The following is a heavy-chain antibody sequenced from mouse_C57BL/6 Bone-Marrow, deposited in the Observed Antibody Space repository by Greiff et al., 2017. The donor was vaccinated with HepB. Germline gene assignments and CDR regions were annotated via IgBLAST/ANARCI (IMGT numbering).Heavy chain of an antibody. J-gene: IGHJ4*01. Sequence: EVQWVESGGGLVKPGGSLKLSCAASGFTFSSYAMSWVRQTPEKRLEWVATISDGGSYTYYPDNVKGRFTISRDNAKNNLYLQMSHLKSEDTAMYYCARDRTTVVATDYAMDYWGQGTSVTVSS. CDR3: ARDRTTVVATDYAMDY. CDR2: ISDGGSYT. D-gene: IGHD1-1*01. CDR1: GFTFSSYA. V-gene: IGHV5-4*01.